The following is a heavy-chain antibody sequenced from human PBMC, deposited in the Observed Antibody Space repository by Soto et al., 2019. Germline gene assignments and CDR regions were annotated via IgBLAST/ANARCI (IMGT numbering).Heavy chain of an antibody. CDR3: ARDVMSVAGSADY. Sequence: EVQLVESGGGLVQPGGSLRLSCSASGFDFNSYGIHWVRQAPGKGLEWVSTISSDGGTYYTDSVKGRFAISRDNSKNTLYLQMNSLTAEDTAVYYCARDVMSVAGSADYWGQGTLVTVSS. CDR1: GFDFNSYG. D-gene: IGHD6-19*01. CDR2: ISSDGGT. V-gene: IGHV3-53*01. J-gene: IGHJ4*02.